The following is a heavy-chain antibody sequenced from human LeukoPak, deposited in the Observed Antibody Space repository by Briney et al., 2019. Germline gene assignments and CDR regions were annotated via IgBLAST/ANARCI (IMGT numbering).Heavy chain of an antibody. CDR3: ARDRAVVEVPAAKTYYYYGMDV. CDR1: GVTFSSYA. Sequence: GASVKVSCKASGVTFSSYAISWVRQAPGQGLEWMGRIIPILGIANYAQKFQGRVTITADKSTSTAYMELSSLRSEDAAVYYCARDRAVVEVPAAKTYYYYGMDVWGQGTTVTVSS. D-gene: IGHD2-2*01. J-gene: IGHJ6*02. V-gene: IGHV1-69*04. CDR2: IIPILGIA.